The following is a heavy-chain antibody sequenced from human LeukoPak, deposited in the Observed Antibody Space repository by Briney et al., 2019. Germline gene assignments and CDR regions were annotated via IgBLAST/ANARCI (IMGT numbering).Heavy chain of an antibody. D-gene: IGHD3-10*01. CDR3: ARDLGSGSYFGPVSP. J-gene: IGHJ4*02. CDR1: GYTFTSYY. V-gene: IGHV1-46*01. CDR2: INPSGGST. Sequence: ASVKVSCKASGYTFTSYYMHWVRQAPGQGLEWMGIINPSGGSTSYAQKFQGRVTMTRDMSTSTVYMELSSLRSEDTAVYYCARDLGSGSYFGPVSPWGQGTLVTVSS.